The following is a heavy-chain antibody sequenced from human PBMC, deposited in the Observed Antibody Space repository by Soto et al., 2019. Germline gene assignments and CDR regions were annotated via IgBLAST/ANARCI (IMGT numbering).Heavy chain of an antibody. CDR3: ARPKTIGAAAGKGWIDP. J-gene: IGHJ5*02. CDR1: GGSISRGGYS. D-gene: IGHD6-13*01. V-gene: IGHV4-30-2*01. Sequence: SETLSLTCAVSGGSISRGGYSWSWIRQPPGKGLEWIGYIYHSGTTYYNPSLKSRVTISVDRSKNQFSLKLTSVTAADTAMYYCARPKTIGAAAGKGWIDPWGQGTLVTVSS. CDR2: IYHSGTT.